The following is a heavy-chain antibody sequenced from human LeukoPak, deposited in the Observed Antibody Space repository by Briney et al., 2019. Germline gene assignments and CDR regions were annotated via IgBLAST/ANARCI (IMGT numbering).Heavy chain of an antibody. J-gene: IGHJ4*02. V-gene: IGHV1-2*02. CDR3: ARDRDYGSGIFDY. D-gene: IGHD3-10*01. Sequence: ASAKVSCKASGYTSTGYYMHWVRQAPGQGLEWMGWINPNSGGTNYAQKFQGRVTMTRDTSISTAYMELNRLRSDDTAVYYCARDRDYGSGIFDYWGQGTLVTVSS. CDR2: INPNSGGT. CDR1: GYTSTGYY.